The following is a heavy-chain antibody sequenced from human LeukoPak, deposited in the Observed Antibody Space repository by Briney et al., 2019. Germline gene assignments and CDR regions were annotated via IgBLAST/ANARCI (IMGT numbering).Heavy chain of an antibody. V-gene: IGHV1-18*01. CDR2: ISAYNGNT. Sequence: ASVKVSCKASGYTFTSCGISWVRQAPGQGLEWMGWISAYNGNTNYAQKLQGRVTMTTDTSTSTAYMELRSLRSDDTAVYYCARDPIAVAGAHYFDYWGQGTLVTVSS. CDR3: ARDPIAVAGAHYFDY. J-gene: IGHJ4*02. CDR1: GYTFTSCG. D-gene: IGHD6-19*01.